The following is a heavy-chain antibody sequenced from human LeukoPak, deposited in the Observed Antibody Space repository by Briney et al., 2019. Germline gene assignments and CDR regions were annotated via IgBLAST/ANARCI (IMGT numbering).Heavy chain of an antibody. J-gene: IGHJ4*02. CDR3: ARDLTYYDILTGYYTSHYFDY. D-gene: IGHD3-9*01. V-gene: IGHV3-21*01. CDR1: GFTFSSYS. CDR2: ISSSSSYI. Sequence: PGGSLRLSCAASGFTFSSYSMNWVRQAPGKGVEWVSSISSSSSYIYYADSVKGRFTISRDNAKNSLYLQMNSLRAEDTAVYYCARDLTYYDILTGYYTSHYFDYWGQGTLVTVSS.